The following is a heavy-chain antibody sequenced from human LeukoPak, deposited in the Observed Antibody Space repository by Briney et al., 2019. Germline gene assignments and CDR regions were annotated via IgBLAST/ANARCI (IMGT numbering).Heavy chain of an antibody. CDR1: GYTFTSYG. V-gene: IGHV1-18*01. J-gene: IGHJ4*02. Sequence: GASVKVSCKASGYTFTSYGISWVRQAPGQGLEWMGWISAYNGSTNYAQKLQGRVTMTTDTSTSTAYMELRSLRSDDTAVYYCARDAAYSYGPTFDYWGQGTLVTVSS. CDR2: ISAYNGST. D-gene: IGHD5-18*01. CDR3: ARDAAYSYGPTFDY.